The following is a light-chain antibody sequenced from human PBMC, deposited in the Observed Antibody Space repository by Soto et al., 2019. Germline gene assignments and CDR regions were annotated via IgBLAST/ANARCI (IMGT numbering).Light chain of an antibody. Sequence: QSVLTQPPSASGTPGQRVTISCSGSNSNIGSNTVNWYQHLPGTAPKLLIFSNIERPSGVPDRFSGSKSGTSASLAISGLQSEDEADYYCAAWDDSLNAWVFGGGTKLTVL. J-gene: IGLJ3*02. V-gene: IGLV1-44*01. CDR2: SNI. CDR3: AAWDDSLNAWV. CDR1: NSNIGSNT.